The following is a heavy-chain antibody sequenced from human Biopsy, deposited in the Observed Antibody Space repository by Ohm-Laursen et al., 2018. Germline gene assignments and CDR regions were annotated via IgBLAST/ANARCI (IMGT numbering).Heavy chain of an antibody. V-gene: IGHV4-59*08. Sequence: SETLSLTYTVSGGSISRYYWSWIRQPPGKVLEWIGYIYYTGSTNYNSSLKSRVTISVDMSMNHLSLRLTFVTAADTAVYYCARHAPSYSGSYWRYFDLWGRGTLVTVSS. D-gene: IGHD1-26*01. CDR2: IYYTGST. CDR1: GGSISRYY. J-gene: IGHJ2*01. CDR3: ARHAPSYSGSYWRYFDL.